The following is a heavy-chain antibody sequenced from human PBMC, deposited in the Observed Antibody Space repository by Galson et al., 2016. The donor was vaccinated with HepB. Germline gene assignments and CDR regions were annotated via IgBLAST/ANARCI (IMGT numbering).Heavy chain of an antibody. CDR2: ISASGEST. CDR1: GFAFSVYG. Sequence: SLRLSCAASGFAFSVYGVSWVRQAPGKGLEWVSGISASGESTSYAKSVKGRFAIPRDLSKNTLYLQMNSLTDADTAIYFCAKEDPHTAVLNGIVMVTPCLDSWGQGALVTVSS. CDR3: AKEDPHTAVLNGIVMVTPCLDS. V-gene: IGHV3-23*01. D-gene: IGHD2-21*02. J-gene: IGHJ4*02.